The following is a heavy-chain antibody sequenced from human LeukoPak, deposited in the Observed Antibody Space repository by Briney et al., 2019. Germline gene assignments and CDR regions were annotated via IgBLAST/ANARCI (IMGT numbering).Heavy chain of an antibody. V-gene: IGHV3-7*01. Sequence: GGSLRLSCAASGFTFSSYWMSWVRQAPGKGLEWVANIKQDGSEKYYVDSVKGRFTISRDNAKNSLYLQMNSLRAEDTAVYYCVRVIAATKYYYYYYMDVWGKGTTVTVS. CDR2: IKQDGSEK. CDR3: VRVIAATKYYYYYYMDV. J-gene: IGHJ6*03. CDR1: GFTFSSYW. D-gene: IGHD6-13*01.